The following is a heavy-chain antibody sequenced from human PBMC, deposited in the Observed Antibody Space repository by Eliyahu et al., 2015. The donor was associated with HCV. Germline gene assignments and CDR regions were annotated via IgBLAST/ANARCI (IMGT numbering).Heavy chain of an antibody. CDR2: IHYSGST. D-gene: IGHD6-19*01. Sequence: QVQLQESGPGLVKPSETLSLSCTVSGGSIATYYWSWIRQPPGKGLEWLGYIHYSGSTHYNPSLKSRVTISLDTSKNQLSLNLTSVTAADTAVYYCASGGGGIAVAGTGGWFDPWGQGTLVTVSS. V-gene: IGHV4-59*01. J-gene: IGHJ5*02. CDR1: GGSIATYY. CDR3: ASGGGGIAVAGTGGWFDP.